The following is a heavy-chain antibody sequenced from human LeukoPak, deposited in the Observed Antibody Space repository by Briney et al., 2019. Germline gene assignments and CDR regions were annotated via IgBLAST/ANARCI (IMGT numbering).Heavy chain of an antibody. Sequence: SGTLSLTCAVSGGSISSSSYYWGWIRQPPGKGLEWIGSIYYSGSTYYNPSLKSRVTISVDTSKSQFSLKLSSLTAADSAVYYCVKVGSYWDFDYWGQGTLVTVSS. CDR1: GGSISSSSYY. V-gene: IGHV4-39*01. D-gene: IGHD1-26*01. J-gene: IGHJ4*02. CDR2: IYYSGST. CDR3: VKVGSYWDFDY.